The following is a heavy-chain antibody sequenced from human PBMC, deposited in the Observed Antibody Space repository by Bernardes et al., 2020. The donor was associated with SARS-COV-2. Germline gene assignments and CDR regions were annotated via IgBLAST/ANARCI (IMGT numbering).Heavy chain of an antibody. Sequence: SLLLSFAASGFTFSRYWMSWVRQAPGEGLEWVANIKQDGSEKYYVDSVKGRFTISRDNAKNSLFLQMNSLRAEDTAVYYCARDSGDYWGQGTLVTVSS. V-gene: IGHV3-7*04. J-gene: IGHJ4*02. CDR1: GFTFSRYW. CDR2: IKQDGSEK. CDR3: ARDSGDY.